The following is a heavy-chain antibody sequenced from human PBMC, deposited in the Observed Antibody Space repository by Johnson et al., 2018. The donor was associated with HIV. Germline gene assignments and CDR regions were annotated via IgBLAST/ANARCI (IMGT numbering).Heavy chain of an antibody. Sequence: VQLVESGGGLVQPGRSLRLSCAASGFTFDDYAMHWVRQAPGKGLEWVSGISWNSGSIGYADSVKGRFTISRDNAKNSLYLQMKRLRAEDTALYYCARVGGYGGGYCYAFDIWGQGTMVSVAS. CDR2: ISWNSGSI. D-gene: IGHD2-21*02. CDR1: GFTFDDYA. V-gene: IGHV3-9*01. J-gene: IGHJ3*02. CDR3: ARVGGYGGGYCYAFDI.